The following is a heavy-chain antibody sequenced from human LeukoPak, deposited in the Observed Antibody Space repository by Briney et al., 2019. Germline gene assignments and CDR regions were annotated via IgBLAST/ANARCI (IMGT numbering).Heavy chain of an antibody. CDR1: GGSISSYY. CDR2: IYTSGST. J-gene: IGHJ3*02. CDR3: ARARESSGWYPMSDAFDI. Sequence: SETLSLTWTVSGGSISSYYWSWIRQPAGKGLEWIGRIYTSGSTNYNPSLKSRVTMSVDTSKNQFSLKLSSVTAADTAVYYCARARESSGWYPMSDAFDIWGQGTMVTVSS. D-gene: IGHD6-19*01. V-gene: IGHV4-4*07.